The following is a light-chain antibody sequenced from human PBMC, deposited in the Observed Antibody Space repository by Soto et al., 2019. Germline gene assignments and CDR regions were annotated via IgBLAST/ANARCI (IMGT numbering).Light chain of an antibody. J-gene: IGKJ1*01. V-gene: IGKV3-20*01. Sequence: EIVLTQSPGTLSLSPWEIATLSCRASQSVSSSYLAWYQQKPGQAPRLLIYGASSRATGIPDRFSGSGSGTDFTLTISRLEPEDFAVYYCQQYGSSPPRTFGHGTKVDIK. CDR3: QQYGSSPPRT. CDR2: GAS. CDR1: QSVSSSY.